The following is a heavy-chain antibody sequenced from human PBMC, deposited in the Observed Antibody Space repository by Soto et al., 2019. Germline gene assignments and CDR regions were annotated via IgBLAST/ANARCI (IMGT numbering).Heavy chain of an antibody. Sequence: GGSLRVSCAASGFTFSSYWMSWVRQAPGKGLEWVANIKQDGSEKYYVDSVKGRFTISRDNAENSLYLQMNSLRAEDTAVYYCARDGVAGGDSGSYEFDPWGQGTLVTVSS. J-gene: IGHJ5*02. V-gene: IGHV3-7*01. CDR2: IKQDGSEK. CDR1: GFTFSSYW. CDR3: ARDGVAGGDSGSYEFDP. D-gene: IGHD1-26*01.